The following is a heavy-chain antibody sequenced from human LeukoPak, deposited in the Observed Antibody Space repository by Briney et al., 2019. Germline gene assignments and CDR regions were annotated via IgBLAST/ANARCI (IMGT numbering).Heavy chain of an antibody. J-gene: IGHJ4*02. CDR3: TREGILAGVDY. CDR1: GCSLSTSW. V-gene: IGHV3-7*01. CDR2: IKQDGSEK. D-gene: IGHD6-13*01. Sequence: GGSLRLSCAASGCSLSTSWMSYVRQAPGKGLEWVANIKQDGSEKNYVDSVKGRFTISRDNAKNSMSLQMNSLRAEDTAVYYCTREGILAGVDYWGQGTLVTVPS.